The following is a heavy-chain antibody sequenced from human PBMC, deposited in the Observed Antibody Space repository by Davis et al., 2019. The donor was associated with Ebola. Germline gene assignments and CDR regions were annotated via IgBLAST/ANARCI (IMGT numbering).Heavy chain of an antibody. CDR1: GGSISSYYW. D-gene: IGHD4-17*01. J-gene: IGHJ4*02. CDR3: AHRLTVRAFDY. Sequence: TLSLTCTVSGGSISSYYWSWIRQPPGKALEWLALIYWDDDKRYSPSLKSRLTITKDTSKNQVVLTMTNMDPVDTATYYCAHRLTVRAFDYWGQETPVTVSS. CDR2: IYWDDDK. V-gene: IGHV2-5*08.